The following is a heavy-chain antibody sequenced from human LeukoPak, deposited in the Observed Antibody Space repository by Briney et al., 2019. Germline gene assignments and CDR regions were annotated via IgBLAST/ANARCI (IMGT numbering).Heavy chain of an antibody. CDR3: ARDPSRTRGYSYGWSLRQQPWDY. Sequence: ASVKVSCKASGYTFTSYGISWVRQAPGQGLEWMGWISAYNGNTNYAQKLQGRVTMTTDTSTSTAYMELRSLRSDDTAVYYCARDPSRTRGYSYGWSLRQQPWDYWGQGTLVTVSS. V-gene: IGHV1-18*01. J-gene: IGHJ4*02. CDR1: GYTFTSYG. CDR2: ISAYNGNT. D-gene: IGHD5-18*01.